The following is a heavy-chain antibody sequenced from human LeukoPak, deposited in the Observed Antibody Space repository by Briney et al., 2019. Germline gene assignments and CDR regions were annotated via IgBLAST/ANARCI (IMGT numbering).Heavy chain of an antibody. J-gene: IGHJ4*02. CDR1: GFTFSSYS. D-gene: IGHD4-17*01. V-gene: IGHV3-21*01. CDR3: ARGRGENDYGDFGFDY. CDR2: ISSSSSYI. Sequence: PGGSLRLSCAASGFTFSSYSMNWVRQAPGKGLEWVSSISSSSSYIYYADSVKGRFTISRDNAKNSLYLQMNSLRAEDTAVYYCARGRGENDYGDFGFDYWGQGTLVTVSS.